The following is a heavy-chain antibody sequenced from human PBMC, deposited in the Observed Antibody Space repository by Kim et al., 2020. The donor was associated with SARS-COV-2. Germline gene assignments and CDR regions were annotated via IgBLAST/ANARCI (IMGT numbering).Heavy chain of an antibody. D-gene: IGHD3-22*01. CDR3: ARELRLSGYYYGWFDP. J-gene: IGHJ5*02. V-gene: IGHV1-46*01. Sequence: RFQVRVTMTRDTSTSTVYMELSSLESEDTAVYYCARELRLSGYYYGWFDPWGQGTLVTVSS.